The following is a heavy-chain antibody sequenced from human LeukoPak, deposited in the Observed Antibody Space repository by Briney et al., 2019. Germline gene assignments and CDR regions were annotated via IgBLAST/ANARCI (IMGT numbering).Heavy chain of an antibody. Sequence: PGRSLRLSCAASGFTFSSCGMHWVRQAPGKGLEWVAGISYDGSNKYYADSVKGRFTISRDNSKNTLFLEMNSLRAEDTAVYYCAKALTSGWYLDAFNIWGQGTMVTVSS. D-gene: IGHD6-19*01. J-gene: IGHJ3*02. CDR1: GFTFSSCG. CDR3: AKALTSGWYLDAFNI. CDR2: ISYDGSNK. V-gene: IGHV3-30*18.